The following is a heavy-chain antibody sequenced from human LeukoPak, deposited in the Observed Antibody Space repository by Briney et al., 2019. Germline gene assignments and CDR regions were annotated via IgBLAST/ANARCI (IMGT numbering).Heavy chain of an antibody. D-gene: IGHD6-13*01. CDR2: IYRDGSTT. V-gene: IGHV3-74*01. CDR3: ARESGQRLVQGYYYYYTDV. Sequence: GGSLRLSCAASGFGFSRYWMHWVRQAPGTGLKWVSRIYRDGSTTDYADSVKGRFTISRDNAKNSLYLQMNSLRAEDTAVYYCARESGQRLVQGYYYYYTDVWGTGTTVTVSS. CDR1: GFGFSRYW. J-gene: IGHJ6*03.